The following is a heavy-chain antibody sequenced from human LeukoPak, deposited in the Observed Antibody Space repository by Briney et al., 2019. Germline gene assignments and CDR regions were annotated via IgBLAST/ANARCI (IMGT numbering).Heavy chain of an antibody. Sequence: PSETLSLTCAVYGGSFSGYYWSWIRQPPGEGLEWIGEINHSGSTNYNPSLKSRVTISVDTSKNQFSLKLSSVTAADTAVYYCARTISGWSIVFDYWGQGTLVTVSS. CDR3: ARTISGWSIVFDY. J-gene: IGHJ4*02. D-gene: IGHD6-19*01. CDR2: INHSGST. CDR1: GGSFSGYY. V-gene: IGHV4-34*01.